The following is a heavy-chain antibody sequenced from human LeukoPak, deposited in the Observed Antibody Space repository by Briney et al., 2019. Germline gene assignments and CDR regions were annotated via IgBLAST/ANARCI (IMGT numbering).Heavy chain of an antibody. D-gene: IGHD2-2*02. CDR3: ARDQASGCSSTSCYTGPDAFDI. V-gene: IGHV4-39*07. Sequence: SETLSLTCTVSGGSISSSSYYWGWIRQPPGKGLEWIGSIYYSGSTYYNPSLKSRVTISVDTSKNQFSLKLSSVTAADTAVYYCARDQASGCSSTSCYTGPDAFDIWGQGTMVTVSS. J-gene: IGHJ3*02. CDR2: IYYSGST. CDR1: GGSISSSSYY.